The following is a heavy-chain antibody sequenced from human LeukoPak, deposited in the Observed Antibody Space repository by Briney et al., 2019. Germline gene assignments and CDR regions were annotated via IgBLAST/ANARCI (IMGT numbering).Heavy chain of an antibody. D-gene: IGHD2-8*01. CDR2: TSDSGAGT. Sequence: GRSLRLSCAASGFTFSSYGMHWVRQAPGKGLEWVSATSDSGAGTYYADSVKGRFTISRDNSKNTLYLQMNSLRAEDTAVYYCAKDTCTNGVCYFHYWGQGTLVTVSS. CDR1: GFTFSSYG. J-gene: IGHJ4*02. CDR3: AKDTCTNGVCYFHY. V-gene: IGHV3-23*01.